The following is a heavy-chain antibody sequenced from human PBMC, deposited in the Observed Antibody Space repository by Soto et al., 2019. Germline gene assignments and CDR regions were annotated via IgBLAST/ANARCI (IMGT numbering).Heavy chain of an antibody. CDR3: ERRESQGPIDY. D-gene: IGHD1-26*01. CDR1: GYSISSSNW. V-gene: IGHV4-28*01. J-gene: IGHJ4*02. Sequence: QVQLQESGPGLVKPSDTLSLTCAVSGYSISSSNWWGWIRQPPGEGLEWIGYISYSGTTYYNPSLKSGVTMSVDTYKNQFSLKLTSVTAVDTAVYDCERRESQGPIDYWGQGTVVIVSS. CDR2: ISYSGTT.